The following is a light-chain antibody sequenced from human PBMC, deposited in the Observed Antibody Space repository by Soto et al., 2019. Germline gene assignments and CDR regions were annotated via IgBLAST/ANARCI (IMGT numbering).Light chain of an antibody. CDR2: EVT. V-gene: IGLV2-14*01. Sequence: QSALTQPASVSGSPGQSITISCTGTSTDVGGYSYVSWYQHHPGKAPKLIIYEVTNRPSGISNRFSGSKSGNAASLTISGLQAEDEADYYCSSYTSNTTPVLFGGGTKVTVL. J-gene: IGLJ2*01. CDR3: SSYTSNTTPVL. CDR1: STDVGGYSY.